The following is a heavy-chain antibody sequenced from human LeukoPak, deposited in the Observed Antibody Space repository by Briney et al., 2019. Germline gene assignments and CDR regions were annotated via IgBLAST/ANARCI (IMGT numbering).Heavy chain of an antibody. CDR2: INHSGSI. CDR3: ARDGGSGSYEYFYFDT. Sequence: SETLSLTCAVSGGSFSAYYWSLIRQPPGKGLEWIGEINHSGSINYNPSLKSRVTISIDTSKNQFSLKLSSVTAADTAVYYCARDGGSGSYEYFYFDTWGQGTLVTVSS. D-gene: IGHD3-10*01. CDR1: GGSFSAYY. J-gene: IGHJ4*02. V-gene: IGHV4-34*01.